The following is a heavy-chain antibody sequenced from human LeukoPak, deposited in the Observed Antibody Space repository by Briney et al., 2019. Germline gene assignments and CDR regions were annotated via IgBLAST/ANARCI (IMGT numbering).Heavy chain of an antibody. Sequence: GGSLRLSCAASGFTFNNYAMSWVRQAPGKGLEWVSAISGSDAGTYYADSVKGRFTISRDNSKNTLYLQMNSLRAEDTAVYYCAKQKGADYYGSGSYLDYWGQGTLVTVSS. V-gene: IGHV3-23*01. D-gene: IGHD3-10*01. CDR2: ISGSDAGT. CDR3: AKQKGADYYGSGSYLDY. J-gene: IGHJ4*02. CDR1: GFTFNNYA.